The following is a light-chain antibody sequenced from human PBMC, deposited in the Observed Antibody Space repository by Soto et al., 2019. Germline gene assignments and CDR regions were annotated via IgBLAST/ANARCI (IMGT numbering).Light chain of an antibody. CDR1: QGVSNY. CDR3: QKYNSALIT. CDR2: AAS. V-gene: IGKV1-27*01. Sequence: DIQMTQSPSSLSASVGDRVTITCRASQGVSNYLAWYQQKPGKVPKLLIYAASTLQSGVPSRFSGSGSGTDFTLTISSLQPEDVATYYCQKYNSALITFGQGTRLEIK. J-gene: IGKJ5*01.